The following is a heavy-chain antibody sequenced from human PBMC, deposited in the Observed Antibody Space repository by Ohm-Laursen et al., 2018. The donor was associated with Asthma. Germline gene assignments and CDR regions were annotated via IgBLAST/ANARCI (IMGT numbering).Heavy chain of an antibody. CDR2: ISTASTFI. CDR1: GYTFSRYS. J-gene: IGHJ1*01. V-gene: IGHV3-21*01. CDR3: ARIGPEWELPGREYSVHH. D-gene: IGHD1-26*01. Sequence: LSLTCATSGYTFSRYSIHWVRQVPGKGLEWVASISTASTFIYYADSVRGRFTTSRDNTKNLVHLQMNDLRAEDTALYYCARIGPEWELPGREYSVHHWGQGTLVTVSS.